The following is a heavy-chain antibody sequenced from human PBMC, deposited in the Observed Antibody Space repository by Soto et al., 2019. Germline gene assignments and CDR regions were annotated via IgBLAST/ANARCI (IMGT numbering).Heavy chain of an antibody. CDR1: GFDFSNTW. J-gene: IGHJ6*02. Sequence: PGGSLRLSCATSGFDFSNTWIHWVRQVPGQGLVWVSRINSDGSSIIYADSVKGRFTLSRDNAKNTVHLQMSSLRVEDTAVYYCARSSSSSWYRYKLTSMDVWGQGTTVTVSS. CDR2: INSDGSSI. V-gene: IGHV3-74*01. CDR3: ARSSSSSWYRYKLTSMDV. D-gene: IGHD6-13*01.